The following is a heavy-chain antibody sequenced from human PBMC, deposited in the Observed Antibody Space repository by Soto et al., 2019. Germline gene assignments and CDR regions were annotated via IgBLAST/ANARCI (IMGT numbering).Heavy chain of an antibody. Sequence: SQTLSLTCTVSGGSISSSSYYWGWIRQPPGKGLEWIGSIYYSGSTYYNPSLKSRVTISVDTSKNQFSLKLSSVTAADTAVYYCARHGGVIAKDDAFDIWGQGTMVTVSS. CDR3: ARHGGVIAKDDAFDI. CDR1: GGSISSSSYY. CDR2: IYYSGST. J-gene: IGHJ3*02. V-gene: IGHV4-39*01. D-gene: IGHD2-21*01.